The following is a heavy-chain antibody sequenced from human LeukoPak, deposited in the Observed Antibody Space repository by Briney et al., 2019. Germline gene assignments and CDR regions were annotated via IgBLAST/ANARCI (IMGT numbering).Heavy chain of an antibody. CDR2: INHSGST. D-gene: IGHD6-19*01. J-gene: IGHJ4*02. CDR3: AVDSGLYHRFDY. CDR1: GGSFSGYY. V-gene: IGHV4-34*01. Sequence: SETLSLTCAVYGGSFSGYYWSWIRQPPGKGLEWIGEINHSGSTNYNPSLKSRVTISVDTSKNQFSLKLSSVTAADTAVYYCAVDSGLYHRFDYWGQGTLVTVSS.